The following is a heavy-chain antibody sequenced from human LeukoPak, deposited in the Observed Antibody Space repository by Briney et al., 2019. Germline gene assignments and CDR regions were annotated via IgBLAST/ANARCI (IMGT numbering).Heavy chain of an antibody. Sequence: ASVTVSCKASGYTFTSYGISWVRQAPGQGLEWMGWISAYNGNTNYAQKLQGRVTMTTDTSTSTAYMELRSLRSDDTAVYYCARVLRYSYGYSGLDYWGQGTLVTVSS. CDR1: GYTFTSYG. CDR2: ISAYNGNT. V-gene: IGHV1-18*01. D-gene: IGHD5-18*01. CDR3: ARVLRYSYGYSGLDY. J-gene: IGHJ4*02.